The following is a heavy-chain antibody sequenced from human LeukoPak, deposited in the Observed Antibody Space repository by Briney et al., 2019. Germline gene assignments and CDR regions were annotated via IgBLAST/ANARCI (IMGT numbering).Heavy chain of an antibody. CDR1: GFIFSSFT. CDR3: TRGSYGDYGY. CDR2: MSSDSKSI. V-gene: IGHV3-21*01. D-gene: IGHD4-17*01. Sequence: GGSLRLSCAASGFIFSSFTMNWVRQAPGKGLEWVSSMSSDSKSIYYADSVKGRFAISRDNAKNSLFLQMDSLRAEDTALYYCTRGSYGDYGYWGQGTLVTVSS. J-gene: IGHJ4*02.